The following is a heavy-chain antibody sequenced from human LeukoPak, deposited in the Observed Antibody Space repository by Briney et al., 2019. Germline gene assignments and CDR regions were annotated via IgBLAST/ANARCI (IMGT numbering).Heavy chain of an antibody. J-gene: IGHJ4*02. D-gene: IGHD2-15*01. V-gene: IGHV3-74*01. CDR2: IKGDGSGP. CDR1: GFAFRNYW. CDR3: ARDVVVDY. Sequence: PGGSLRLSCAASGFAFRNYWMHWVRHAPGKGLVWVSRIKGDGSGPIYADSVKGRFTISRDNAKNTLYLQMNSLRADDTAVYYCARDVVVDYWGQGTLVTVSS.